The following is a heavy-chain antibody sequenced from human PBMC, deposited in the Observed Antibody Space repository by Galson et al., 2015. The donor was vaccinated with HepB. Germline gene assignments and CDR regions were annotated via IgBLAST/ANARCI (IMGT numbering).Heavy chain of an antibody. CDR1: GFTFNDYT. Sequence: SLSLSCAASGFTFNDYTMHWVRHSPGKGLEWVSSISWNGDNIGYADSVKGRFTISRDNAKNSLYLRMNSLRAEDTALYYCARGVRGSYPTFDYWGQGTLVTVSS. CDR2: ISWNGDNI. V-gene: IGHV3-9*01. D-gene: IGHD3-10*01. CDR3: ARGVRGSYPTFDY. J-gene: IGHJ4*02.